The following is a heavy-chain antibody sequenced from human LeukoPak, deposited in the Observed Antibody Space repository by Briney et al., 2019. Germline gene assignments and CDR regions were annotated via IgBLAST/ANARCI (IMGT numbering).Heavy chain of an antibody. D-gene: IGHD5-18*01. CDR2: IIPILGIA. V-gene: IGHV1-69*02. J-gene: IGHJ4*02. CDR3: ARVIGSIVDTAMAFDY. CDR1: GGTFSSYT. Sequence: SVKVPCKASGGTFSSYTISWVRQAPGQGLEWMGRIIPILGIADYAQKFQGRVTITADKSTSTAYMELSSLRSEDTAVYYCARVIGSIVDTAMAFDYWGQGTLVTVSS.